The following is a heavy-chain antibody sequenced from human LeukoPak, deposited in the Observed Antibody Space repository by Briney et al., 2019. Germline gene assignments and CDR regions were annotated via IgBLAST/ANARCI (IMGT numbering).Heavy chain of an antibody. J-gene: IGHJ4*02. CDR2: FDPEDGET. Sequence: GASVKVSCKVSGYTLTELSMHWVRQAPGKGLEWMGGFDPEDGETIYAQKFQGRVNITRNTSISTAYLELSSLRPEDTAVYYCARRSGATGTTLGYWGQGTLVTVSS. V-gene: IGHV1-24*01. D-gene: IGHD1-1*01. CDR1: GYTLTELS. CDR3: ARRSGATGTTLGY.